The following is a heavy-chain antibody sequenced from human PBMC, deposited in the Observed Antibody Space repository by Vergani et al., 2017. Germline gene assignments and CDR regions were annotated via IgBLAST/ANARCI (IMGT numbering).Heavy chain of an antibody. CDR2: ISWNSGRI. Sequence: EVQLLESGGGLVQPGGSLRLSCAASGFTFSSYAMSWVRQAPGKGLEWVSGISWNSGRIDYADSVKGRFTISRDTAKNSLYLQMNSLRAEDTALYYCAKAQTVLFFGEAIFDSWGQGTLVTVSS. J-gene: IGHJ4*02. CDR3: AKAQTVLFFGEAIFDS. CDR1: GFTFSSYA. D-gene: IGHD3-10*01. V-gene: IGHV3-9*01.